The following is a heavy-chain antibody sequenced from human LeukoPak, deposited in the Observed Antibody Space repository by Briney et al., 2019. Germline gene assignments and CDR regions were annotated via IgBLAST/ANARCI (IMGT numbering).Heavy chain of an antibody. J-gene: IGHJ4*02. Sequence: GGSLRLSCAATGFTFSSFWMHWVRQAPGKGLVWVSRINSDRSSTTYADPVKGRFTISRDKAKNTLYLQMNSLRDEDMSVCDCARRRGVGGVLDYWGQGTLVTVSS. CDR1: GFTFSSFW. CDR2: INSDRSST. D-gene: IGHD1-26*01. CDR3: ARRRGVGGVLDY. V-gene: IGHV3-74*01.